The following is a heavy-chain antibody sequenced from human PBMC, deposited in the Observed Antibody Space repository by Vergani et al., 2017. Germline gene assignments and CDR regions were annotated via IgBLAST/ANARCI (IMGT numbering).Heavy chain of an antibody. CDR3: TKGSRGYTGYFFDY. CDR1: GFTFRNYA. Sequence: EVQLVESGGVVVQPGGSLRLSCAASGFTFRNYAMTWVRQAPGKGLEWVSSVSGSSATPYYADSVKGRFIISRDNSKNTLHLQMNSLRADDTAVYYCTKGSRGYTGYFFDYWGQGTLATVSS. D-gene: IGHD5-12*01. CDR2: VSGSSATP. J-gene: IGHJ4*02. V-gene: IGHV3-23*04.